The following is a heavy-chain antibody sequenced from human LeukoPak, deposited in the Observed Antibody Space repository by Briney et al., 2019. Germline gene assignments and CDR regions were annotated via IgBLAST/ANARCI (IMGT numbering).Heavy chain of an antibody. Sequence: GASVKVSCKASGYTFTSYGISWVRQAPGQGLKWMGWISAYNGNTNYAQKLQGRVTMTTDTSTSTAYMELRSLRSDDTAVYYCARVRVYYGSGSNEDYWGQGTLVTVSS. D-gene: IGHD3-10*01. J-gene: IGHJ4*02. V-gene: IGHV1-18*01. CDR3: ARVRVYYGSGSNEDY. CDR1: GYTFTSYG. CDR2: ISAYNGNT.